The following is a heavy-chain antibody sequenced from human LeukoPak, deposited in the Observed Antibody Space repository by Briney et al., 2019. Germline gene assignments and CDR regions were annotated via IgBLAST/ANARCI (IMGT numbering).Heavy chain of an antibody. CDR1: GGSISSSSYY. CDR3: ARVGRRDGYKGRYNWFDP. V-gene: IGHV4-39*07. Sequence: SETLSLTCTVSGGSISSSSYYWGWIRQPPGKGLEWIGSIYYSGSTYYNPSLKSRVTISVDTSKNQFSLKLSSVTAADTAVYYCARVGRRDGYKGRYNWFDPWGQGTLVTVSS. D-gene: IGHD5-24*01. CDR2: IYYSGST. J-gene: IGHJ5*02.